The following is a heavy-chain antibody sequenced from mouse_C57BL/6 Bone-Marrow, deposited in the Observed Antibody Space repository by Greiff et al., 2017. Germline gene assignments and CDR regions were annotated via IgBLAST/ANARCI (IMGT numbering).Heavy chain of an antibody. V-gene: IGHV7-1*01. Sequence: EVQVVESGGGLVQSGRSLRLSCATSGFTFSDFYMEWVRQAPGKGLEWIAASRNKANDYTTEYSASVKGRFIVSRDTSQSILYLQMNALRAEDTASYYCARGGDYGYDGYEFDYWGQGTTLTVSA. CDR2: SRNKANDYTT. CDR1: GFTFSDFY. CDR3: ARGGDYGYDGYEFDY. D-gene: IGHD2-2*01. J-gene: IGHJ2*01.